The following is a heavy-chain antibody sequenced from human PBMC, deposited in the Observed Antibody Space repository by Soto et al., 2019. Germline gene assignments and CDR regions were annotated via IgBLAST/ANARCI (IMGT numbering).Heavy chain of an antibody. D-gene: IGHD3-3*01. CDR3: ARDPHECWTSSCFDP. V-gene: IGHV1-18*01. CDR2: SSAYDGKK. J-gene: IGHJ5*02. CDR1: GYTSNTDV. Sequence: ASVKVACKTSGYTSNTDVINWVRQAPRQGFEWMGWSSAYDGKKTPAEEFQGRVTMSTDTSTNTAYLELRGLRSDDTASYYCARDPHECWTSSCFDPGGQGTPVTVSS.